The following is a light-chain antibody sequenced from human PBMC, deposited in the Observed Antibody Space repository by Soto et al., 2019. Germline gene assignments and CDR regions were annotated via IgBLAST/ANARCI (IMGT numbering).Light chain of an antibody. J-gene: IGKJ4*01. CDR1: QSVSGH. Sequence: EVVLTQSPATLSLSPGERATLSCRASQSVSGHLVWYQQKPGQAPRLLIYDASNRATGIPARFSGSGSGTDFTLTIISLEPEDFAVYYCQHRANWPITFGGGTKVEIK. V-gene: IGKV3-11*01. CDR3: QHRANWPIT. CDR2: DAS.